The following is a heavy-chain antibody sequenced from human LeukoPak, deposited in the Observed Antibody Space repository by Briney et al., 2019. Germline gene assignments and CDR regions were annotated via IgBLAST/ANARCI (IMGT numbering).Heavy chain of an antibody. CDR1: GGSISSSSYY. J-gene: IGHJ4*02. CDR3: GTSDYYDSSGXYYGNY. CDR2: IYYSGST. Sequence: SETLSLTCTVSGGSISSSSYYWGWIRQPPGKGLEWIGSIYYSGSTYYNPSLKSRVTISVDTSKNQFSLKLSSVTAADTAVYYCGTSDYYDSSGXYYGNYWGQGTLVTVSS. V-gene: IGHV4-39*01. D-gene: IGHD3-22*01.